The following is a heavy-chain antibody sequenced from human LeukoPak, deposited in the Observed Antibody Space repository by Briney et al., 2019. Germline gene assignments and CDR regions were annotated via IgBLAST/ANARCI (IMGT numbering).Heavy chain of an antibody. Sequence: GGSLRLSCAASGFTVSSNYMCWVRQAPGKGLEWVSVIYSGGSTYYADSVKGRFTISRDNSKNTLYLQMNSLRAEDTAVYYCARAYDFWSGFDYWGQGTLVTVSS. J-gene: IGHJ4*02. CDR1: GFTVSSNY. V-gene: IGHV3-53*01. CDR3: ARAYDFWSGFDY. D-gene: IGHD3-3*01. CDR2: IYSGGST.